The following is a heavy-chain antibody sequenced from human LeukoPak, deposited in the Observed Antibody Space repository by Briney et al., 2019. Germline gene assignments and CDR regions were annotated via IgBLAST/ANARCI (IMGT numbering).Heavy chain of an antibody. CDR3: ARIRSSGWSFDY. V-gene: IGHV2-70*11. Sequence: SGPTLVNPTQTLTLTCTFSGFSLSDSGMCVSWIRQPPGKALEWLARTDWDDDKYYSTSLKTRLTISKDTSKNQVVLTMTNMDPVDTAIYYCARIRSSGWSFDYWGQGTLVTVPS. D-gene: IGHD6-19*01. J-gene: IGHJ4*02. CDR1: GFSLSDSGMC. CDR2: TDWDDDK.